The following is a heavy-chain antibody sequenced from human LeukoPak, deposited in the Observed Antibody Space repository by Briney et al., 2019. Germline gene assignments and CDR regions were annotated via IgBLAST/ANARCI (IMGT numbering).Heavy chain of an antibody. CDR1: GGSISSSSYY. Sequence: SETLSLTCTVSGGSISSSSYYWVWIRQPPGKGLEWIGSIYYSGSTYYNPSLKSRVTISVDTSKNQFSLKLSSVTAADTAVYYCARAETYYYDSSGFPFWGQGTLVTVSS. CDR3: ARAETYYYDSSGFPF. D-gene: IGHD3-22*01. CDR2: IYYSGST. V-gene: IGHV4-39*07. J-gene: IGHJ4*02.